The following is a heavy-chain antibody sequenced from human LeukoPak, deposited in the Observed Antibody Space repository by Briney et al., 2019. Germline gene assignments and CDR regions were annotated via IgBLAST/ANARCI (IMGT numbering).Heavy chain of an antibody. Sequence: ASVTASCKASGGTFSSYAISWVRQAPGQGLEWMGGIIPIFGTANYAQKFQGRVTITADESTSTAYMELSSLRSEDTAVYYCARFGGTVTEKHFDYWGQGTLVTVSS. CDR3: ARFGGTVTEKHFDY. V-gene: IGHV1-69*13. D-gene: IGHD4-17*01. CDR1: GGTFSSYA. CDR2: IIPIFGTA. J-gene: IGHJ4*02.